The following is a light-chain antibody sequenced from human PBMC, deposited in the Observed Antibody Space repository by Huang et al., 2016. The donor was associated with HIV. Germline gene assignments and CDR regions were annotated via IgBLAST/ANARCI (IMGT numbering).Light chain of an antibody. CDR3: QQYSTSPWT. CDR2: GSS. CDR1: QNVTNDS. J-gene: IGKJ1*01. Sequence: EIVLTQSPDTLSLSPGERGALSCRASQNVTNDSVAGYQKKSGQAPRLLIDGSSGRATGVPVRFGGSGSGAEFILTIDRLEPEDFASYYCQQYSTSPWTFGPGTKLEVK. V-gene: IGKV3-20*01.